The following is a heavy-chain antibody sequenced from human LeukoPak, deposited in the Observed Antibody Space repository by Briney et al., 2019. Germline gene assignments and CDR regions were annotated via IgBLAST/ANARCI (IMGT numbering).Heavy chain of an antibody. D-gene: IGHD7-27*01. V-gene: IGHV3-7*01. J-gene: IGHJ5*02. Sequence: GGSLRLSCAASGFRFSTFWMSWVRQAPGKGLDWVANINQNGGVKHYVDSVKGRFTISRDNAKNSLYLQMTSLRADDTAVYYCARGVWAPFDPWGQGTLVSVSS. CDR1: GFRFSTFW. CDR2: INQNGGVK. CDR3: ARGVWAPFDP.